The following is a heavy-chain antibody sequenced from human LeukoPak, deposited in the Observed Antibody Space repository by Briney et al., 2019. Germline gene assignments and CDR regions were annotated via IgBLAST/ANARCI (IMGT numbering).Heavy chain of an antibody. CDR3: ARPRSSGWYPGGWFDP. CDR1: GGSFSGYY. V-gene: IGHV4-34*01. D-gene: IGHD6-19*01. CDR2: INHSGST. J-gene: IGHJ5*02. Sequence: PSETLSLTCAVYGGSFSGYYWSWIRQPPGKGLEWIGEINHSGSTNYNPSLKSRVTISVDTSKNQFSLKLSSVTAADTAVYYCARPRSSGWYPGGWFDPWGQGTLVTVSS.